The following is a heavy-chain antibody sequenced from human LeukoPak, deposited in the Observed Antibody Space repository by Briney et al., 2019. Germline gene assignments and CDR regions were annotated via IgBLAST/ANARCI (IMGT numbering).Heavy chain of an antibody. J-gene: IGHJ4*02. CDR2: IFYSGTT. D-gene: IGHD7-27*01. Sequence: PSETLSLTCTVSGGSISSYYWSWIRQPPGKGLEWIGFIFYSGTTNYNPSLKSRVTISVDTSKNQFSLKLSSVTAADTAVYYCASRKLGNDYWGQGTLVTVSS. V-gene: IGHV4-59*01. CDR1: GGSISSYY. CDR3: ASRKLGNDY.